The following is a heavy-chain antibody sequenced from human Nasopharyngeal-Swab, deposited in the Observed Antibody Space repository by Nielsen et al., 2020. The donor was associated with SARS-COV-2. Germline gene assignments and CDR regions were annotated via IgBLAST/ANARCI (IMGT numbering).Heavy chain of an antibody. V-gene: IGHV3-74*01. D-gene: IGHD4-23*01. CDR3: TRDIGGKYGY. J-gene: IGHJ4*02. CDR1: GYTFSSYW. Sequence: GESLKISCTASGYTFSSYWMHWVRQVPGKGLVWVSRINIDGSVRDYADSVKGRFTISRDNARNILYLQMNSLRGDDTAVYYCTRDIGGKYGYWGQGNLVTVSS. CDR2: INIDGSVR.